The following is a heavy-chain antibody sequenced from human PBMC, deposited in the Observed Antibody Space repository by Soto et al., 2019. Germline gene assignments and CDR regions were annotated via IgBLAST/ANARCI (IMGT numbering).Heavy chain of an antibody. CDR1: GFSLSTSGVG. CDR3: AHSRTPLKIPIDAFDI. V-gene: IGHV2-5*02. D-gene: IGHD2-21*01. Sequence: QITLKESGPTLVKPTQTLTLTCTFSGFSLSTSGVGVGWIRQPPGNALEWLALIYWDDDKRYSPSMKSGLTIPQDTYKNQVVLTLTNMDPVDTATYCCAHSRTPLKIPIDAFDIWGQGTMVTVSS. J-gene: IGHJ3*02. CDR2: IYWDDDK.